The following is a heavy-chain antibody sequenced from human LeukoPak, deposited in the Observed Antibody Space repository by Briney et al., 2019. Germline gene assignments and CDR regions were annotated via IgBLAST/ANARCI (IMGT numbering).Heavy chain of an antibody. CDR3: ARGAAAYDY. D-gene: IGHD6-13*01. Sequence: GGSLRLSCATPGFAFSNYWMHWVRHVPGKGLVWVSVILSDGRSTNYADSVKGRFTISRDNAKNTLYLQMNSLRAEDTAVYYCARGAAAYDYWGQGTLVTVSS. CDR1: GFAFSNYW. J-gene: IGHJ4*02. V-gene: IGHV3-74*01. CDR2: ILSDGRST.